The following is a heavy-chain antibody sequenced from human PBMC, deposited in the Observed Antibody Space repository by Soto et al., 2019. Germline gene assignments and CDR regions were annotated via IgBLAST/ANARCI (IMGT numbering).Heavy chain of an antibody. D-gene: IGHD2-15*01. J-gene: IGHJ6*02. CDR2: ISAYNGNT. Sequence: QVQLVQSGAEVKKPGASVKVSCKASGYTFTSYGISWVRQAPGQGLEWMGWISAYNGNTNYAQKLQGRVTMTTDTSTSTAYMDLRSLRSDDTAVYYCARKLGYCSGGSCYYGYYYYGMDVWGQGTTVTVSS. CDR1: GYTFTSYG. CDR3: ARKLGYCSGGSCYYGYYYYGMDV. V-gene: IGHV1-18*01.